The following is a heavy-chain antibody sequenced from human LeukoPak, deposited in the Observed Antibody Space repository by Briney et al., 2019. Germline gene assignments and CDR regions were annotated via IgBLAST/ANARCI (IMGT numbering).Heavy chain of an antibody. J-gene: IGHJ6*03. CDR3: ARCAGRWLQDMRGYYYYYMDV. V-gene: IGHV1-46*01. Sequence: ASVKVSCKASGYTFTGYYMHWVRQAPGQGLEWMGIINPSGGSTSYAQKFQGRVTMTRDMSTSTVYMELSSLRSEDTAVYYCARCAGRWLQDMRGYYYYYMDVWGKGTTVTVSS. CDR1: GYTFTGYY. D-gene: IGHD5-24*01. CDR2: INPSGGST.